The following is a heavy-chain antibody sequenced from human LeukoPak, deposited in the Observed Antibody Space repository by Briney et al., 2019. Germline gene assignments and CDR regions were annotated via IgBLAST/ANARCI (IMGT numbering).Heavy chain of an antibody. CDR2: INPSGGST. Sequence: ASVKVSCKASGYTFTSYYMHWVRQAPGQGLEWMGIINPSGGSTSYAQKFQGRVTMTEDTSTDTAYMELSSLRSEDTAVYYCATDKSASVVGATRPYFDYWGQGTLVTVSS. CDR3: ATDKSASVVGATRPYFDY. V-gene: IGHV1-46*01. D-gene: IGHD1-26*01. J-gene: IGHJ4*02. CDR1: GYTFTSYY.